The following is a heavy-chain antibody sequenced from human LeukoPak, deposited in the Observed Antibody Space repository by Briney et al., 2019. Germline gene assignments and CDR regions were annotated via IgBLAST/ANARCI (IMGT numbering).Heavy chain of an antibody. J-gene: IGHJ4*02. CDR1: GFTFSSYA. CDR3: ANYNSSGYYYFDY. D-gene: IGHD3-22*01. CDR2: ISGSGGST. V-gene: IGHV3-23*01. Sequence: GGSLRLSCAASGFTFSSYAMSWVRQAPGKGLEWVSAISGSGGSTYYADSVKGRSTISRDNSKNTLYLQMNSLRAEDTAVYYCANYNSSGYYYFDYWGQGTLVTVSS.